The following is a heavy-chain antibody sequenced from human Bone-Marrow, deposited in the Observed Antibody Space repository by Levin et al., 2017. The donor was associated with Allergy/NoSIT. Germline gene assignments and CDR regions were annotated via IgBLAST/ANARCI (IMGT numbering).Heavy chain of an antibody. CDR1: TASISSGPYY. V-gene: IGHV4-39*01. CDR2: IYSSGKT. J-gene: IGHJ4*02. D-gene: IGHD6-6*01. CDR3: ASLFEYSSSSFDY. Sequence: PSETLSLTCTVSTASISSGPYYWGWIRQPPGKGLEWIGNIYSSGKTSYNPSISSRVTISIDTSKNQFSLKLTSVTAADTAVYYCASLFEYSSSSFDYWGQGSLVTVSS.